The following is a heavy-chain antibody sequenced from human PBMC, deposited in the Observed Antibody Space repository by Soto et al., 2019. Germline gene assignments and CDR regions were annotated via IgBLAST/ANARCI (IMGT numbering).Heavy chain of an antibody. CDR1: GVSIGSNYY. CDR2: MSHIGSV. J-gene: IGHJ4*02. D-gene: IGHD2-15*01. CDR3: ARSLVCYAVDY. Sequence: QVLLQESGPGLVQPSGTLSLSCVVSGVSIGSNYYWGWVRQSPGKGLEWLGDMSHIGSVNYNPSLKSRVTRAMDKSKNQFSLKLNSVTSADTAVYYCARSLVCYAVDYWGQGTLVIVS. V-gene: IGHV4-4*02.